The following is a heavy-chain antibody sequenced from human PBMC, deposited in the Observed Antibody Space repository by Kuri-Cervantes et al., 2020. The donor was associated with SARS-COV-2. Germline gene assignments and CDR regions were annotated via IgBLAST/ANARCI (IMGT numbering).Heavy chain of an antibody. J-gene: IGHJ4*02. CDR2: IYPGDSDT. CDR1: GYSFTSYW. Sequence: GESLKISCKGSGYSFTSYWIGWVRQMPGKGLEWMGIIYPGDSDTRYSPSFQGQVTISADKSISTAYPQWSSLKASDTAMYYCARSEVGATTYLDYWGQGTLVTVSS. V-gene: IGHV5-51*01. CDR3: ARSEVGATTYLDY. D-gene: IGHD1-26*01.